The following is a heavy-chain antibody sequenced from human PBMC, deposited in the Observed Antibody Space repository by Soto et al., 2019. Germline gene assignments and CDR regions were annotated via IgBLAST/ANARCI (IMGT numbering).Heavy chain of an antibody. CDR2: MNPNSGNT. D-gene: IGHD2-2*01. CDR1: GYTFTSYD. J-gene: IGHJ6*03. CDR3: ARGGVPAALYGYYYYMDV. Sequence: ASVKVSCKASGYTFTSYDINWVRQATGQGLEWMGWMNPNSGNTGYAQKFQGRVTMTRNTSIRTAYMELSSLRSEDTAVYYCARGGVPAALYGYYYYMDVWGKGTSVTVSS. V-gene: IGHV1-8*01.